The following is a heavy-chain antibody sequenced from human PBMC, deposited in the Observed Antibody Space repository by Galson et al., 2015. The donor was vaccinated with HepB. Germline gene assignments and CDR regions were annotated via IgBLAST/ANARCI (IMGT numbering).Heavy chain of an antibody. J-gene: IGHJ6*02. CDR3: ARDLVDIVATSYYYYGMDV. CDR2: INPSGGST. Sequence: SVKVSCKASGYTFTSYYMHWVRQAPGQGLEWMGIINPSGGSTSYAQKFQGRVTVTRDTSTSTVYMELSSLRSEDTAVYYCARDLVDIVATSYYYYGMDVWGQGTTVTVSS. D-gene: IGHD5-12*01. V-gene: IGHV1-46*01. CDR1: GYTFTSYY.